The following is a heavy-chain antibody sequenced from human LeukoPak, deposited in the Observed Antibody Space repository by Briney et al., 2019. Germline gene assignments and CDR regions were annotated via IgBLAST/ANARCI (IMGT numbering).Heavy chain of an antibody. CDR2: ISSSGSTI. Sequence: QPGGSLRLSCAASVFTFSIYEMNCVPQAPGRGLEWVSYISSSGSTIYYADSVKGRFTISRDNAKNSLYLQMNSLRAEDTPVYYCARDRVRRWDYHYYGMDVWAQGPTLTVSS. CDR3: ARDRVRRWDYHYYGMDV. J-gene: IGHJ6*02. CDR1: VFTFSIYE. D-gene: IGHD3-10*01. V-gene: IGHV3-48*03.